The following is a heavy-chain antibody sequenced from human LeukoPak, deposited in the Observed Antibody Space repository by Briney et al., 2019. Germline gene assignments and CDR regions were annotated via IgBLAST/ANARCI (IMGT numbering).Heavy chain of an antibody. J-gene: IGHJ6*03. D-gene: IGHD5-12*01. CDR3: ARAPSWNGYDSYYYMDV. CDR2: MNPNSGNT. V-gene: IGHV1-8*03. Sequence: ASVKVSCKPSGYTFTTYDINRVRQSTGQGLEWMGWMNPNSGNTGYAQKFQGRVTITRNTSISTAYMELSRLRCEDTAVYYCARAPSWNGYDSYYYMDVWGKGTTVTVSS. CDR1: GYTFTTYD.